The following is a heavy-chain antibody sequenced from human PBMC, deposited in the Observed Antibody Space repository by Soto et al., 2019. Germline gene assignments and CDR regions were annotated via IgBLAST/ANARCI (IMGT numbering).Heavy chain of an antibody. CDR3: AKDPKELAYCGGDCYLPEYYFDY. CDR2: ISGSGGST. D-gene: IGHD2-21*01. Sequence: GGSLRLSCAASGFTFSSYAMSWVRQAPGKGLEWVSAISGSGGSTYYADSVKGRFTISRDNSKNTLYLQMNSLRAEDTAVYYCAKDPKELAYCGGDCYLPEYYFDYWGQGTLVTVSS. J-gene: IGHJ4*02. V-gene: IGHV3-23*01. CDR1: GFTFSSYA.